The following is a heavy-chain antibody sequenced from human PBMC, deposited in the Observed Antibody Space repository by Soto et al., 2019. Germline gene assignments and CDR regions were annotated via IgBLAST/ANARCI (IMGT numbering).Heavy chain of an antibody. Sequence: GGSLGLSYAASGSTFGNYWRYWVRQAPGKGLEWVSRIHSHGRITTYAASVKGRFTISRDVAKNTVYLQMKSLRAEDTAIYYWARVRGRFYLNFWGQGALVTVSS. D-gene: IGHD2-15*01. V-gene: IGHV3-74*01. CDR1: GSTFGNYW. CDR3: ARVRGRFYLNF. J-gene: IGHJ4*02. CDR2: IHSHGRIT.